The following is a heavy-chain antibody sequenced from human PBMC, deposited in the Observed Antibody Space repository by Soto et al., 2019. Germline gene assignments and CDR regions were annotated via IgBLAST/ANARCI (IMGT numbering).Heavy chain of an antibody. CDR2: FVPKIGSR. Sequence: QVQLVQSGAEVKKPGSSVRVSCKASGGTFSSYTINGVRQAPGQGLEWMGRFVPKIGSRNFVRKFQGRITLTADQSTRTAYMELSSLRSEDTAVYYCARGGRENNWTDGNFDYWGQGTRVTVSS. D-gene: IGHD1-20*01. CDR3: ARGGRENNWTDGNFDY. V-gene: IGHV1-69*08. J-gene: IGHJ4*02. CDR1: GGTFSSYT.